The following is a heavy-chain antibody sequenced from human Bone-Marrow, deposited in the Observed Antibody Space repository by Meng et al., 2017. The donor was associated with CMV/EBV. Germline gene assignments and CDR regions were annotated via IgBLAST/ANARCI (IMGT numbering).Heavy chain of an antibody. V-gene: IGHV4-34*01. CDR2: INHSGST. Sequence: SETLSLTCAVYGGSFSGCYWSWIRQPPGKGLEWIGEINHSGSTNYNPSLKSRVTISVDTSKNQFSLKLSSVTAADTAVYYCARGGRTMVRGVTPHFDYWGQGTLVTVSS. CDR3: ARGGRTMVRGVTPHFDY. D-gene: IGHD3-10*01. J-gene: IGHJ4*02. CDR1: GGSFSGCY.